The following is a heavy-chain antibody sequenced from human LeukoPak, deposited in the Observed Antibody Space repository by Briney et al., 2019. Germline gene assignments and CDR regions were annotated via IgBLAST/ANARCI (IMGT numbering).Heavy chain of an antibody. CDR3: ARVSSSGWFLDY. CDR1: GGSISSYY. Sequence: PSETLSLTCTVTGGSISSYYWSWIRQPPGKGLEWIGYIYYSGSTNYNPSLKSRVTISVDTSKNQFSLKLSSVTAADTAVYYCARVSSSGWFLDYWGQGTLVTVSS. D-gene: IGHD6-19*01. J-gene: IGHJ4*02. V-gene: IGHV4-59*01. CDR2: IYYSGST.